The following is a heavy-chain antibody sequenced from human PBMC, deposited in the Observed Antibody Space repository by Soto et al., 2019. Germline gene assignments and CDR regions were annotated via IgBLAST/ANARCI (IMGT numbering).Heavy chain of an antibody. J-gene: IGHJ4*02. Sequence: EASVKVSCKASGGTFSSYAISWVRQAPGQGLEWMGGIIPIFGTANYAQKFQGRVTITADESTSTAYMELSSLRSEDTAVYYCVLDTVWGSYRYFYFDYWGQGTLVTVSS. V-gene: IGHV1-69*13. CDR2: IIPIFGTA. CDR1: GGTFSSYA. D-gene: IGHD3-16*02. CDR3: VLDTVWGSYRYFYFDY.